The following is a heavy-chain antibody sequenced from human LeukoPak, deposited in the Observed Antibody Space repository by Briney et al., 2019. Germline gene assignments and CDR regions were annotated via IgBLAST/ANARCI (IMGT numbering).Heavy chain of an antibody. V-gene: IGHV3-53*01. Sequence: GGSLRLSCAASGFTVSSNYMSWVRQAPGKGLEWVSVIYSGGSTYYADSVKGRFTISRDNSKNTLYLQMNSLRAEDTAVYYCARDLWRSGYYYYGMDVWGQGTTVTVSS. D-gene: IGHD2-21*01. CDR1: GFTVSSNY. CDR3: ARDLWRSGYYYYGMDV. J-gene: IGHJ6*02. CDR2: IYSGGST.